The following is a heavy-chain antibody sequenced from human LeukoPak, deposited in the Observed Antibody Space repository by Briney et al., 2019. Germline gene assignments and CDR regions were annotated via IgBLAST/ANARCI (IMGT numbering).Heavy chain of an antibody. CDR3: ARAYYDSSAFDY. Sequence: ASVKVSCKASGYTFINYGISWVRQAPGQGHEWMGWVSTYNGNTNYAQKLQGRVTMTTDTSTSTAYMELRSLRSDDTAVYYCARAYYDSSAFDYWGQGTLVTVSS. CDR2: VSTYNGNT. J-gene: IGHJ4*02. D-gene: IGHD3-22*01. CDR1: GYTFINYG. V-gene: IGHV1-18*01.